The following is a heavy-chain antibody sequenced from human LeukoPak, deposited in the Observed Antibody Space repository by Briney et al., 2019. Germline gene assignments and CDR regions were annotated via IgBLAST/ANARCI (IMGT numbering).Heavy chain of an antibody. D-gene: IGHD3-10*01. CDR3: ARRGRGGYYFDY. Sequence: PSETLSLTCTVSGGSISSSSYYWGWIRQPPGKGLEWIGSIYYSGSIYYNPSLKSRVTISVDTSKNQFSLKLSSVTAADTAVYYCARRGRGGYYFDYWGQGTLVTVSS. V-gene: IGHV4-39*01. J-gene: IGHJ4*02. CDR1: GGSISSSSYY. CDR2: IYYSGSI.